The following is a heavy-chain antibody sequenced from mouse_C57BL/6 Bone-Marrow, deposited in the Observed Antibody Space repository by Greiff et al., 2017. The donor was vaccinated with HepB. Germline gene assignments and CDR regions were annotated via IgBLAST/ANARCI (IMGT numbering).Heavy chain of an antibody. Sequence: QVQLQQSGPGLVQPSQSLSITCTVSGFSLTSYGVHWVRQSPGKGLEWLGVLWRSGSTDYNAAFMSRLSITKDNSKSQVFFKMISLQADDTAIYYCASLYDGYYYYYAMDYWGQGTSVTVSS. CDR2: LWRSGST. D-gene: IGHD2-3*01. CDR1: GFSLTSYG. CDR3: ASLYDGYYYYYAMDY. V-gene: IGHV2-5*01. J-gene: IGHJ4*01.